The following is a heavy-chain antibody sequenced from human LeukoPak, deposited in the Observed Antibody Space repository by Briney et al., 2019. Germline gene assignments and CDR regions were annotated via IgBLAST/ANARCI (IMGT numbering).Heavy chain of an antibody. D-gene: IGHD2-8*01. J-gene: IGHJ3*02. Sequence: SETLSLTCTVSGGSISSYYWGWIRQPAGKGLEWIGRIYTSGSTNYNPSLKSRVTMSVDTSKNQYCWKLSSVTAADTAVYYCARPARRYCINGVCSDAFYIWGQGTMVSVSS. V-gene: IGHV4-4*07. CDR2: IYTSGST. CDR1: GGSISSYY. CDR3: ARPARRYCINGVCSDAFYI.